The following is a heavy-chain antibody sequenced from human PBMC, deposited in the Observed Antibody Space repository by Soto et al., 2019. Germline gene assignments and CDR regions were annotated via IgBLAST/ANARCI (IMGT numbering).Heavy chain of an antibody. CDR3: ARGDYDYVWGSYHSNNWFDP. D-gene: IGHD3-16*02. CDR1: GGSISSGGYS. J-gene: IGHJ5*02. V-gene: IGHV4-30-2*01. Sequence: LSLTCAVSGGSISSGGYSWSWIRQPPGKGLEWIGYIYHSGSTYYNPSLKSRVTISVDRSKNQFSLKLSSVTAADTAVYYCARGDYDYVWGSYHSNNWFDPWGQGTLVTVSS. CDR2: IYHSGST.